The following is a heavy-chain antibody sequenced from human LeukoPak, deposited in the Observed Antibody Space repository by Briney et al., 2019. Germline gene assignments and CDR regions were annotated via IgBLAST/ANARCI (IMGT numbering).Heavy chain of an antibody. CDR3: ARVLEMGTIGRGFMDV. J-gene: IGHJ6*02. CDR1: GYTFTSYG. V-gene: IGHV1-18*01. D-gene: IGHD5-24*01. CDR2: ISVYNGNT. Sequence: ASVKVSCKASGYTFTSYGISWVRLAPGQGLEWMGWISVYNGNTNYGQNLQGRVTMTTDTPTSTAYMELRSLRSDDTAVYYCARVLEMGTIGRGFMDVWGQGTTVTVSS.